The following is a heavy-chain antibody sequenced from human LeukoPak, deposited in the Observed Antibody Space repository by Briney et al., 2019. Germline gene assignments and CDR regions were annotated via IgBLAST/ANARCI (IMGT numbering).Heavy chain of an antibody. V-gene: IGHV1-8*03. D-gene: IGHD3-3*01. CDR2: TNPNSGNT. CDR1: GYTFTSYD. J-gene: IGHJ6*03. CDR3: ARGTIWSGYYPPYYYYYMDV. Sequence: ASVKVSCKASGYTFTSYDINWVRQATGQGLEWMGWTNPNSGNTGYAQKLQGRVTITRNTSISTAYMELSSLRSEDTAVYYCARGTIWSGYYPPYYYYYMDVWGKGTTVTVSS.